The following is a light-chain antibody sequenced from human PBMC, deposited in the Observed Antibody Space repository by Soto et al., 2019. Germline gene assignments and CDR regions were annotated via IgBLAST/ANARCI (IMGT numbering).Light chain of an antibody. CDR2: DTF. Sequence: EIVLTQSPATLSLSPGERATLSCRASQSVRNYLAWYQQKPGQAPRLIIYDTFNRATGIPARFSGSGSGTDFTLTISSQEPEDFAVYYCQHRISWPLTFGGGTKVEIK. J-gene: IGKJ4*01. CDR1: QSVRNY. V-gene: IGKV3-11*01. CDR3: QHRISWPLT.